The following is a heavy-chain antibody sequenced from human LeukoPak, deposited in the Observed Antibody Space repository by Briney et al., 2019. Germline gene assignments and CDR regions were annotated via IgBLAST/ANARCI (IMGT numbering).Heavy chain of an antibody. V-gene: IGHV3-23*01. Sequence: GGSLRLSCAASGFTFNSYAMNWVRQAPGKGLDWVSTISGSGGTTYYADSVKGRFTISRDNSKNTLYLQMNSLRAEDTAVYYCAKDAPKIHWHFGELLFNYFDYWGQGTLVTVSS. D-gene: IGHD3-10*01. CDR3: AKDAPKIHWHFGELLFNYFDY. J-gene: IGHJ4*02. CDR1: GFTFNSYA. CDR2: ISGSGGTT.